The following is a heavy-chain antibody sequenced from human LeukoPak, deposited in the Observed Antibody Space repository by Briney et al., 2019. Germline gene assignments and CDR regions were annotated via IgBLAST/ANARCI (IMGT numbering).Heavy chain of an antibody. D-gene: IGHD3-10*01. V-gene: IGHV3-53*01. CDR1: GFTVSSNY. Sequence: GGSLRLSCAAPGFTVSSNYMGWVRQAPGKGLGWVSFIYSAGSTYYADSVRGRFTISRDSSKNTVCLQMNSLRAEDTAVYYCASGGLGARKYYSDPFHYWGQGTLVTVSS. CDR2: IYSAGST. J-gene: IGHJ4*02. CDR3: ASGGLGARKYYSDPFHY.